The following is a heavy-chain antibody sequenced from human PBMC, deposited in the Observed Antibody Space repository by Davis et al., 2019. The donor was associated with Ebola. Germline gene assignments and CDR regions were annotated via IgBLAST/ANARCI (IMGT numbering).Heavy chain of an antibody. CDR1: GFTFSNAW. CDR3: ARAAAGTWDFDY. D-gene: IGHD6-13*01. V-gene: IGHV3-15*07. CDR2: IKSKTDGGTT. Sequence: GSLRLSCAASGFTFSNAWMNWVRQAPGKGLEWVGRIKSKTDGGTTDYAAPVKGRFTISRDDSKNTLYLQMNSLKTEDTAVYYCARAAAGTWDFDYWGQGTLVTVSS. J-gene: IGHJ4*02.